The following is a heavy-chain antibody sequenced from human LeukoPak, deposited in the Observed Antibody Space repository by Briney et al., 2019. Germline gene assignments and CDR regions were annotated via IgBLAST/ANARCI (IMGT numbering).Heavy chain of an antibody. CDR2: INHSGST. CDR1: GGSFSGYY. V-gene: IGHV4-34*01. CDR3: ARGTRYSYGYRAYNWFDP. D-gene: IGHD5-18*01. J-gene: IGHJ5*02. Sequence: SETLSLTCAVYGGSFSGYYWSWIRQPPGKGLEWIGEINHSGSTNYNPSLKSRVTISVDTSMNQFSLKLSSVTAADTAVYYCARGTRYSYGYRAYNWFDPWGQGTLVTVSS.